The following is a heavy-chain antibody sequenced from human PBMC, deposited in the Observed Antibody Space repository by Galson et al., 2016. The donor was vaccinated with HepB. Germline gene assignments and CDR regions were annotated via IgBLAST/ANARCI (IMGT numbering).Heavy chain of an antibody. V-gene: IGHV3-15*01. Sequence: SLRLSCAASGFTFNYAWVSWARQAPGKGLEWVGRINSKIDDGTADYAAPVKGRFTISRDTSKNTLYLQMNSLTAEDTAVYFCAKDGYRGSYRDYYGMDVWGQGTTVTVSS. CDR2: INSKIDDGTA. J-gene: IGHJ6*02. D-gene: IGHD1-26*01. CDR1: GFTFNYAW. CDR3: AKDGYRGSYRDYYGMDV.